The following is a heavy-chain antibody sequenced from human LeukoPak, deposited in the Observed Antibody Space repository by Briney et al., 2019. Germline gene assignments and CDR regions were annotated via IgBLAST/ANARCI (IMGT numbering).Heavy chain of an antibody. CDR1: GGSISSYY. CDR2: ISYSGST. Sequence: SETLSLTCTVSGGSISSYYWSWTRQPPGKGLEWIGSISYSGSTNYNPSLKSRVTISVDTSKNQFSLKLRSVTAADTAVYYCARHEGPYSSGWEFDPWGQGTLVTVSS. V-gene: IGHV4-59*08. J-gene: IGHJ5*02. D-gene: IGHD6-19*01. CDR3: ARHEGPYSSGWEFDP.